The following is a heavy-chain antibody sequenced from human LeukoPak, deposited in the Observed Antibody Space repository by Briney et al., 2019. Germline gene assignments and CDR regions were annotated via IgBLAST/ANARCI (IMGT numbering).Heavy chain of an antibody. CDR2: INPSGRT. V-gene: IGHV4-34*01. CDR3: ARGSGSWDIVVVPADPALDY. D-gene: IGHD2-2*01. J-gene: IGHJ4*02. Sequence: PSETLSLTCAVYGGSFSGYYWSWIRHPPGWGLEWIGEINPSGRTNYNPTLKGRVTISVDTSKNQFSLKLSLVTAADTAVYYCARGSGSWDIVVVPADPALDYWGQGTLVTVSS. CDR1: GGSFSGYY.